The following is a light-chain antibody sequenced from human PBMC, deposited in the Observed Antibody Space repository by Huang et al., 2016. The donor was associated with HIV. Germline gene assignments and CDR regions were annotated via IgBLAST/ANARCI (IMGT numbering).Light chain of an antibody. Sequence: EIVMTQSPATLSVSPGERATLSCRARQSVSSNLAWYQQKPGQAPRLTIYGASARATGIPARFSGSGSGTEFTLTISSLQSEDFAVYYCQQYNNWPPLTFGPGTKVDIK. CDR1: QSVSSN. V-gene: IGKV3-15*01. CDR3: QQYNNWPPLT. CDR2: GAS. J-gene: IGKJ3*01.